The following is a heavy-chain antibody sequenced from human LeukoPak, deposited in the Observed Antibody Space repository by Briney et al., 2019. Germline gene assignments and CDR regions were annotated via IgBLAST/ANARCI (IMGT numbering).Heavy chain of an antibody. V-gene: IGHV4-59*12. J-gene: IGHJ4*02. D-gene: IGHD3-22*01. CDR3: ARVKPMIVVAYGFRPREGTTCYFDC. CDR1: GVSNSSYY. CDR2: IYYNGST. Sequence: PSETPSLTCTVSGVSNSSYYWSWIRQPPGKGLEGIGNIYYNGSTNYNPSLKSRVTISVDTFKNRFSLKLSSVTAADTAVYYCARVKPMIVVAYGFRPREGTTCYFDCWGQGTLVTVSS.